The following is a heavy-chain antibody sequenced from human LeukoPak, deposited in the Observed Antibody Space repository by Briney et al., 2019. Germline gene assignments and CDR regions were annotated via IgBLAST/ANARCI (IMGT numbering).Heavy chain of an antibody. CDR1: GYTFTSNY. CDR2: IYPRDGSA. Sequence: ASVKVSCKASGYTFTSNYIHWVRQAPGQGLEWMGMIYPRDGSASYAQKFQGRVTVTRDTSTSTVHMELSGLRSEDTAVYYCARDQEGFDYWDQGTLVTVSS. CDR3: ARDQEGFDY. V-gene: IGHV1-46*01. J-gene: IGHJ4*02.